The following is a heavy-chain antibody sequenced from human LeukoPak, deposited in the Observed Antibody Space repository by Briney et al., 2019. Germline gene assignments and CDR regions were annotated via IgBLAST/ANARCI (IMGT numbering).Heavy chain of an antibody. V-gene: IGHV4-61*02. Sequence: SETLSLTCTVSGGSISSGSYYWSWIRQPAGKGLEWIGRIYTSGSTNYNPSLKSRVTISVDTSKNQFSLKLSSVTAADTAVYYCARGYSSSWYSYLDYWGQGTLVTVSS. CDR1: GGSISSGSYY. J-gene: IGHJ4*02. CDR3: ARGYSSSWYSYLDY. D-gene: IGHD6-13*01. CDR2: IYTSGST.